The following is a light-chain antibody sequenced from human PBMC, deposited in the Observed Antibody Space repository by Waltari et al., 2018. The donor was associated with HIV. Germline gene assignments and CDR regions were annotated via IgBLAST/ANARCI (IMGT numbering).Light chain of an antibody. CDR3: CSYAGSSTWV. V-gene: IGLV2-23*02. CDR1: RSSAGSYNF. J-gene: IGLJ3*02. CDR2: EVS. Sequence: QSALTQPATVSGSPGPSITISCTGTRSSAGSYNFVTWYQQHPGKAPKLMIYEVSKRPSGVSNRFSGSKSGNTASLTISGLQAEDEADYYCCSYAGSSTWVFGGGTKLTVL.